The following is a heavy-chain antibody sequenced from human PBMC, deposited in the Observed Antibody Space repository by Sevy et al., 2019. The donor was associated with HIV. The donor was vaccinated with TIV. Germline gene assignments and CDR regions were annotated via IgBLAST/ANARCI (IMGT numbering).Heavy chain of an antibody. J-gene: IGHJ6*02. Sequence: GGSLRLSCAASGFTFSSYAMSWVRQAPGKGLEWVSAISGSGGSTYYADSVKGRFTISRDNSKNTLYLQMNSLRAEDTAVYYCVKDGGVWELLGYYYYYGMDVWGQGTTVTVSS. CDR2: ISGSGGST. D-gene: IGHD1-26*01. CDR3: VKDGGVWELLGYYYYYGMDV. CDR1: GFTFSSYA. V-gene: IGHV3-23*01.